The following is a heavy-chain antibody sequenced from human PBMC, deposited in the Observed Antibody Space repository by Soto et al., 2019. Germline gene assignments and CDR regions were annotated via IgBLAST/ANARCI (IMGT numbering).Heavy chain of an antibody. V-gene: IGHV2-70*11. CDR2: IDWDDDK. CDR1: GFSLSTSGMC. D-gene: IGHD2-2*01. J-gene: IGHJ6*03. CDR3: ARIRPAARDYYYYYMDV. Sequence: SGPTLVKPTQTLTLTCTFSGFSLSTSGMCVSWIRQPPGKALEWLARIDWDDDKYYSTSLKTRLTISKETSKNQVVLTMTNMDPVDTATYYCARIRPAARDYYYYYMDVWGKGTTVTVSS.